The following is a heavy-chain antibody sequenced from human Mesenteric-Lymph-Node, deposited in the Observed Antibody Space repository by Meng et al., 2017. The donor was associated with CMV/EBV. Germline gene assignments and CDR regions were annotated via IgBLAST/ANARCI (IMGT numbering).Heavy chain of an antibody. J-gene: IGHJ4*02. CDR3: GRERCGLGDY. V-gene: IGHV3-66*01. D-gene: IGHD3/OR15-3a*01. CDR1: GITVSSNY. CDR2: IYSGGST. Sequence: GESLKISCAASGITVSSNYMSWVRQAPGKGLEWVSGIYSGGSTNYVDSVKGRFIISRDNAKNTLYLQMNNLRVDDTAVYFCGRERCGLGDYWGQGTVVTVSS.